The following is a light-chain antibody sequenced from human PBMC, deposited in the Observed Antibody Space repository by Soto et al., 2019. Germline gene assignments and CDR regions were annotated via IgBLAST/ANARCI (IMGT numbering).Light chain of an antibody. CDR1: QNVGLF. J-gene: IGKJ3*01. CDR2: DAS. CDR3: QHRSDWLGT. V-gene: IGKV3-11*01. Sequence: EIVLTQSPATLSLSPGESATLSCRASQNVGLFLAWYQQKSGQTPRLLIYDASARAPGIPARFSGGGSGTDFTLTFSSLEPEDFAVYYCQHRSDWLGTFGPGTKVDIK.